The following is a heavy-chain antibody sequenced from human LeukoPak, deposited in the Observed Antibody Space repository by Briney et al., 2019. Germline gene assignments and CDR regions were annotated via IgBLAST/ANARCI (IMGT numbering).Heavy chain of an antibody. CDR2: ISRDSGAT. CDR3: AKDGDGMDV. CDR1: GFTFSVYS. Sequence: GGSPRLSCAASGFTFSVYSMNWVRQAPGKGLEWISYISRDSGATYYADSVKGRFTISRDNSKNTLYLQMNSLRAEDTAVYYCAKDGDGMDVWGQGTTVTVSS. V-gene: IGHV3-48*01. J-gene: IGHJ6*02.